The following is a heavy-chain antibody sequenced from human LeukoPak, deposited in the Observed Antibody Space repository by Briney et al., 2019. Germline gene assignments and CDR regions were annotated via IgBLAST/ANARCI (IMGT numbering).Heavy chain of an antibody. CDR3: ARDRASYRYFDWLLGIDY. V-gene: IGHV1-46*01. CDR2: INPSGGST. J-gene: IGHJ4*02. CDR1: GYTFTSYY. Sequence: ASVKVSCKASGYTFTSYYMHWVRQAPGQGLEWMGIINPSGGSTSYAQKFQGRVTMTTDTSTSTAYMELRSLRSDDTAVYYCARDRASYRYFDWLLGIDYWGQGTLVTVSS. D-gene: IGHD3-9*01.